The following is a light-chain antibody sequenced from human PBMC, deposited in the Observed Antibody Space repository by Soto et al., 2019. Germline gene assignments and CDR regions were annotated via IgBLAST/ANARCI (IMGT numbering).Light chain of an antibody. CDR1: QSVNSNY. CDR3: QQYDSTPPT. V-gene: IGKV3-20*01. J-gene: IGKJ1*01. CDR2: GAS. Sequence: EIVLTQSPGTLSLSPGDRATLSCRASQSVNSNYLAWYQRKPGQAPRLLIYGASNRATDIPYRFSASGSGKDFTLTITRLEAEDFAVYYCQQYDSTPPTFGQGTKMEVK.